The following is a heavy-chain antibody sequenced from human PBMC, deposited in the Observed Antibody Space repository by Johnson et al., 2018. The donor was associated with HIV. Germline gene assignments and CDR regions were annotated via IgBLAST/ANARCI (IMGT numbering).Heavy chain of an antibody. J-gene: IGHJ3*02. CDR2: ISYDGSNK. CDR1: GFTFSSYA. CDR3: ARVRRSGWYDNDAFDI. V-gene: IGHV3-30*14. Sequence: QVLLLESGGGVVQPGRSLRLSCAASGFTFSSYAMHWVRQAPGKGLEWVAVISYDGSNKYYADSVKGRFTISRDNSKNTPYLQMNSLRAEDAAVYYCARVRRSGWYDNDAFDIWGQGTMVTVSS. D-gene: IGHD6-19*01.